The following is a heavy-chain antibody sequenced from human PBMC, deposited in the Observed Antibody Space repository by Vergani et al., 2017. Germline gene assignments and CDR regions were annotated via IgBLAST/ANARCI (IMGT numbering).Heavy chain of an antibody. CDR2: IWYDGSNK. Sequence: QVQLVESGGGVVQPGRSLRLSCAASGFTFSSYGMHWVRQAPGKGLEWVAVIWYDGSNKYYADSVKGRFTISRDNAKNSLYLQMNSLRAEDTAVYYCARNNPRLGELSDYWGQGTLVTVSS. D-gene: IGHD3-16*02. CDR1: GFTFSSYG. V-gene: IGHV3-33*01. CDR3: ARNNPRLGELSDY. J-gene: IGHJ4*02.